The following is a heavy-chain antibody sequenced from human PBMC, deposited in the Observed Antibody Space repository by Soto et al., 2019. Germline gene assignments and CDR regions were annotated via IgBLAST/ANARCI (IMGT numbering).Heavy chain of an antibody. D-gene: IGHD2-2*02. CDR1: GDSVSSNSAA. CDR3: ASWSYQLLYRELDNWFDP. J-gene: IGHJ5*02. Sequence: SQTLSLTCAISGDSVSSNSAAWNWIRQSPSRGLEWLGRTYYRSKWYNDYAVSVKSRITINANTSKNQFSLQLNSVTPEDTAVYYCASWSYQLLYRELDNWFDPWGQGTMVTVSS. CDR2: TYYRSKWYN. V-gene: IGHV6-1*01.